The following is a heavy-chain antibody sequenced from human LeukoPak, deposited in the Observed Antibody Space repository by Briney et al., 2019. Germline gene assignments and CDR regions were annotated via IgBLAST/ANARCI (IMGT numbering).Heavy chain of an antibody. J-gene: IGHJ4*02. D-gene: IGHD4-17*01. V-gene: IGHV1-69*13. CDR3: ARDYGDYRQSYFDY. CDR2: IIPIFGTA. Sequence: ASLKVSCKASGYTFTGYYMHWVRQAPGQGLEWKGWIIPIFGTANYAQKFEGRVTITAAESTSTAYMELSSLRSEDTAVYYCARDYGDYRQSYFDYWGQGTLVNVSS. CDR1: GYTFTGYY.